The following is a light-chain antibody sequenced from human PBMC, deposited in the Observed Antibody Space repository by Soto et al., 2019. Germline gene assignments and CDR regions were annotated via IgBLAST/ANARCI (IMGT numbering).Light chain of an antibody. CDR3: SSYADSNSYV. J-gene: IGLJ1*01. Sequence: QSVLTQPPSASGSPGQSVTISCTGTSSDVGGYNYVYWYQQHPGKAHKLMIYEVTKRPSGVPDRFSGSKSGNTASLTVSGLQAEDEADYYCSSYADSNSYVFGTGTKVT. CDR2: EVT. V-gene: IGLV2-8*01. CDR1: SSDVGGYNY.